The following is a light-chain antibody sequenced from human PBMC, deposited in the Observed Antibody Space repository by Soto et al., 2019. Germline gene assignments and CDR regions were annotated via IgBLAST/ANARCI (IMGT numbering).Light chain of an antibody. J-gene: IGKJ5*01. Sequence: IVVTQSPATLSLSPGERATLSCRASLSVSSSYLAWYQQKPGLAPRLLIYDASSRATGIPDRFSGSGSGTDFTLTISRLEPEDFAVYYCQQYGSSPITFGQGTRLEIK. CDR3: QQYGSSPIT. V-gene: IGKV3D-20*01. CDR2: DAS. CDR1: LSVSSSY.